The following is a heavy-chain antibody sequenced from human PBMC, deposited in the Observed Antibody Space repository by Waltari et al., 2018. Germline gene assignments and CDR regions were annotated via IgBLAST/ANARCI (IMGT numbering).Heavy chain of an antibody. J-gene: IGHJ3*02. CDR2: MNPNIGNT. V-gene: IGHV1-8*01. D-gene: IGHD3-3*01. Sequence: QVQLVQSGAEVKKPGASVTVSCQASGYTFTRYDINWVRQATGQGLEWMGWMNPNIGNTGYAQKFQGRVTMTRNTSISTAYMELSSLRSEDTAVYYCARGRRLEWLFLEAFDIWGQGTMVTVSS. CDR1: GYTFTRYD. CDR3: ARGRRLEWLFLEAFDI.